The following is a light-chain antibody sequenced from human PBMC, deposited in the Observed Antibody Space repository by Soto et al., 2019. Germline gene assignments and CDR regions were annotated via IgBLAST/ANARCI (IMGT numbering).Light chain of an antibody. CDR1: SSDVGGYNY. CDR3: TSYTSKTTLV. Sequence: QSALTQPASVSGSPGQSITLSCTGTSSDVGGYNYVSWYQHHPGKAPKLMIYEVTNRPSGVSDRFSASKSGNTASLTISGLQAEDEADYYCTSYTSKTTLVFGGGTKVTVL. V-gene: IGLV2-14*01. CDR2: EVT. J-gene: IGLJ2*01.